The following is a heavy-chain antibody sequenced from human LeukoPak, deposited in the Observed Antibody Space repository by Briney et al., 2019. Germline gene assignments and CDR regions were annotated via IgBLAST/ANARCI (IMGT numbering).Heavy chain of an antibody. J-gene: IGHJ4*02. CDR2: IYHSGST. V-gene: IGHV4-4*02. Sequence: SETLSLTCAVSGGSISSSNWWSWVRQPPGKGLEWIGEIYHSGSTNYNPSLKSRVTISVDTSKNQFSLKLSSVTAADTAVYYCARGLHYARYFDYWGQGTLVTVSS. CDR3: ARGLHYARYFDY. CDR1: GGSISSSNW. D-gene: IGHD3-16*01.